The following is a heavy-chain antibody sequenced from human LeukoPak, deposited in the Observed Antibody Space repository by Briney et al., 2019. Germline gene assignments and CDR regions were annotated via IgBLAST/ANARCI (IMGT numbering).Heavy chain of an antibody. D-gene: IGHD6-19*01. J-gene: IGHJ3*02. CDR2: IKGDGSVR. CDR3: AKAIAVGSGAFDI. V-gene: IGHV3-7*01. Sequence: GGSLRLSCAASGFTFSSYWMTWVRQAPGKGLEWLATIKGDGSVRHFGDPVKGRFTISRDNSKNTLYLQMNSLRAEDTAVYYCAKAIAVGSGAFDIWGQGTMVTVSS. CDR1: GFTFSSYW.